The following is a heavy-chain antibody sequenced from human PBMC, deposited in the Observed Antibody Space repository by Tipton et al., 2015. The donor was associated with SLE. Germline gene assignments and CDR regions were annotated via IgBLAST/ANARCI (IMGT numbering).Heavy chain of an antibody. D-gene: IGHD5-12*01. V-gene: IGHV4-31*03. CDR2: IYNSGGT. Sequence: TLSLTCTVSGGSISTGGYYWSWIRQHPGKGLEWIGYIYNSGGTDYNPSLKSRVTISADTSKNHFSLNLSSVTAADTAVYYCARGGVGGHDYFDYWGQGALVTVSS. CDR3: ARGGVGGHDYFDY. J-gene: IGHJ4*02. CDR1: GGSISTGGYY.